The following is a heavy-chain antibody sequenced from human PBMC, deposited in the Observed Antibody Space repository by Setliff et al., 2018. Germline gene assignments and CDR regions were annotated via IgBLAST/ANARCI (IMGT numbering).Heavy chain of an antibody. J-gene: IGHJ3*02. V-gene: IGHV1-2*02. CDR1: GYTFTGPY. CDR3: ATEHDAFDI. Sequence: ASVKVSCKASGYTFTGPYMHWVRQAPGQGLEWMGWVSPNSGGKNYAQKFQGRVTMTRDTSISTAYMELSRLRSDDTAVYYCATEHDAFDIWGQGTMVTVSS. CDR2: VSPNSGGK.